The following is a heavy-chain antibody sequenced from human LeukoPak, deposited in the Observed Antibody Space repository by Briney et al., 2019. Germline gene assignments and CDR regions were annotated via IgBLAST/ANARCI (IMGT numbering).Heavy chain of an antibody. Sequence: GGSLRLSCAASGFTFSSYWMHWVRQAPGKGLVWVSRIDSDKTTTTYADSVKGRFTISRDNAKNTLYLQMNSLRAEDTAVYYCARGRGGGSCDPWGQGTLVTVSS. D-gene: IGHD2-15*01. CDR1: GFTFSSYW. V-gene: IGHV3-74*01. CDR2: IDSDKTTT. CDR3: ARGRGGGSCDP. J-gene: IGHJ5*02.